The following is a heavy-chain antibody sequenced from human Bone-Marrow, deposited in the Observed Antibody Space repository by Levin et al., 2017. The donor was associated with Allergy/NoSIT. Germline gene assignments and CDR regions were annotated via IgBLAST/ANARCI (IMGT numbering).Heavy chain of an antibody. CDR1: GFNFKSYA. D-gene: IGHD4-11*01. J-gene: IGHJ6*03. CDR3: AKDYTNYVPYYYYIDV. V-gene: IGHV3-23*01. Sequence: QAGGSLRLSCAASGFNFKSYAMSWVRQVPDRGLEWVTAISGSGVSTYYADSVKGRFIISRDNSKNTVFLQMNSLRAEDTAVYYCAKDYTNYVPYYYYIDVWGKGTTVTVSS. CDR2: ISGSGVST.